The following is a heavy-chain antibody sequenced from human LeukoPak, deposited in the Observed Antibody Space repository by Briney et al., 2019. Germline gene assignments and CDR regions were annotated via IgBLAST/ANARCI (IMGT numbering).Heavy chain of an antibody. CDR1: GLTFSGSD. CDR3: AKAALRSSGWFRPYFDF. J-gene: IGHJ4*02. CDR2: IRWKFYIYGT. Sequence: GGSLTLFCAAWGLTFSGSDMLWVRQASGEGLEGVGRIRWKFYIYGTAYAASVKGRFTISRDDSKNTAYLQMNSLTTEDTAVYYCAKAALRSSGWFRPYFDFWGQGTLVTVSS. V-gene: IGHV3-73*01. D-gene: IGHD6-19*01.